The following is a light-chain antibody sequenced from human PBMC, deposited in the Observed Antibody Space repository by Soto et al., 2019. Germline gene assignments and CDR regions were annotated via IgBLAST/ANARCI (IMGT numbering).Light chain of an antibody. CDR2: GNS. V-gene: IGLV1-40*01. J-gene: IGLJ2*01. Sequence: QAVVTQPPSVSGAPGQRVTISCTGRSSNIGAGYGVHGYQQLPGTAPKLLIYGNSNRPSGVPDRFSGSKSGTSASLAITGLQAEDEADYYCQSYDSSLSAVVFGGGTKLTVL. CDR1: SSNIGAGYG. CDR3: QSYDSSLSAVV.